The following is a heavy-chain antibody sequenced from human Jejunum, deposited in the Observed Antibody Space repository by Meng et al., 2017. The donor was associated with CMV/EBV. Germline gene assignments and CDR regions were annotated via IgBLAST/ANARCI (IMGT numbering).Heavy chain of an antibody. CDR3: ARGSGGMTAFDS. Sequence: ASGYSINNGDSYWGWIRQHPGKGLEWFGFMYRSGPTYHNPSLRVRVVISIDTSKNQFSLNVNSMTAADTAVYYCARGSGGMTAFDSWGQGTLVTVSS. D-gene: IGHD3-10*01. J-gene: IGHJ4*02. CDR2: MYRSGPT. CDR1: GYSINNGDSY. V-gene: IGHV4-31*02.